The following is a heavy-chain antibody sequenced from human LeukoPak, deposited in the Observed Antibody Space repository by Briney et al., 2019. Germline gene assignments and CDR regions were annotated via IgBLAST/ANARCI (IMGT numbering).Heavy chain of an antibody. CDR3: ARVNLRGSQYNRFDP. Sequence: ASVKVSCKASGGTLNSHTFSWVRQAPGQGLEWMGRITPIIDSAKYAQNFQDRVSITADKSTSTVYLELSSLRSEDTAVYFCARVNLRGSQYNRFDPWGQGTLVTVSS. D-gene: IGHD1-26*01. V-gene: IGHV1-69*08. CDR1: GGTLNSHT. J-gene: IGHJ5*02. CDR2: ITPIIDSA.